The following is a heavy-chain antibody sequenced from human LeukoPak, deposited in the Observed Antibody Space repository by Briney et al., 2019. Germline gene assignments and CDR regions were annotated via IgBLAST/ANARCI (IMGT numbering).Heavy chain of an antibody. V-gene: IGHV3-21*01. J-gene: IGHJ3*02. CDR1: GVTFRSDT. D-gene: IGHD6-19*01. Sequence: GGSLRLSCAASGVTFRSDTLNWVRQAPGKGLEWVSSISTSSSYIYYADSVKGRFTISRDNAKNSLYLQMNSLRAEDTAVYYCVRGHVAVAAHDDAFDIWGQGTMVTVSS. CDR2: ISTSSSYI. CDR3: VRGHVAVAAHDDAFDI.